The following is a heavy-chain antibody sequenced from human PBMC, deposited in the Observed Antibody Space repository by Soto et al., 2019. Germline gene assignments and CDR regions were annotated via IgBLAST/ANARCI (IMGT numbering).Heavy chain of an antibody. CDR3: XXXXXXXXXXXDI. CDR2: INSDGSGT. CDR1: GFTFSSYW. Sequence: EVQLVESGGGLVQPGGSLRLSCAASGFTFSSYWMHWVRQAPGKGLVWVSRINSDGSGTSYADSVKGRVTISRDNAKXXXXXXXXXXXXXXXXXXXXXXXXXXXXXXXDIWGQGTMVTVSS. J-gene: IGHJ3*02. V-gene: IGHV3-74*01.